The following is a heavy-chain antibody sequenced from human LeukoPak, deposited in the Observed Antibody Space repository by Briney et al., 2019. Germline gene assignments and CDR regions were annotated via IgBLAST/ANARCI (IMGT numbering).Heavy chain of an antibody. D-gene: IGHD4-17*01. V-gene: IGHV1-8*03. Sequence: ASVKVSCKASGYTFTSYDINWVRQATGQGLEWMGWMNPNSGNTGYAQKFQGRVTITRNTSISTAYMELSSLRSEDTAVYYCARVEDDYGDSSYDYWGQGTLVTVSS. CDR2: MNPNSGNT. CDR3: ARVEDDYGDSSYDY. J-gene: IGHJ4*02. CDR1: GYTFTSYD.